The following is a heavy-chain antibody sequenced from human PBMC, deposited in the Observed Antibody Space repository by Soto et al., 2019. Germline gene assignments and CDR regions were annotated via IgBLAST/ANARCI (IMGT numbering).Heavy chain of an antibody. Sequence: SETLSLTCTVSGGSISSGGYYWTWIRQHPGKGLEWIGYIYYSGSTYYNPSLKSRVTISVDTSKNQFSLKLSSVTAADTAVYYCASRGYSYGFSLGMDVWGQGTTVTVSS. CDR2: IYYSGST. CDR1: GGSISSGGYY. J-gene: IGHJ6*02. CDR3: ASRGYSYGFSLGMDV. D-gene: IGHD5-18*01. V-gene: IGHV4-31*03.